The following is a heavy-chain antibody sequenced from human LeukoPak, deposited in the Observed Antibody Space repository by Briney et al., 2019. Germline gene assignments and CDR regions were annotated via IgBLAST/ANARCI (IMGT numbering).Heavy chain of an antibody. CDR1: GGSISSNNW. CDR2: IYLSGSP. D-gene: IGHD1-1*01. J-gene: IGHJ4*02. CDR3: ARVNINNWHSCDY. V-gene: IGHV4-4*02. Sequence: SETLSLTCAVSGGSISSNNWWGWVRQPPGKGLEWIGEIYLSGSPNYNPSLKSRVTISVDKSRNHFSLNLSSVTAADTAVYYCARVNINNWHSCDYWGQGTLVTVSS.